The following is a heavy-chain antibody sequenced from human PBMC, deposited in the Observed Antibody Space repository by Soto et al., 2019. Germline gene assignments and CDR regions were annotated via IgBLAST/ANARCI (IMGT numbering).Heavy chain of an antibody. CDR3: ARVNCYGSGSYKDFFYFYALDV. D-gene: IGHD3-10*01. Sequence: QVQLVQSGAEVKKPGASVKVSCKTSGYTFSTYDINWVRQAPGQGLEWMGWMNPNSGDTGYAQKFLGRLTMTRDSTIRTVYMELSSLSSEDTAVYYCARVNCYGSGSYKDFFYFYALDVWGQGTTVTVSS. V-gene: IGHV1-8*01. CDR1: GYTFSTYD. J-gene: IGHJ6*02. CDR2: MNPNSGDT.